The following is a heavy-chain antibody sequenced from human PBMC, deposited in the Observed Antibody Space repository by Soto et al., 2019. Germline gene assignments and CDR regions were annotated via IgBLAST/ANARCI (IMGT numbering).Heavy chain of an antibody. CDR3: ARYMGYSLGYPFEY. CDR1: GFSFTSYA. J-gene: IGHJ4*02. Sequence: EVQLLESGGDLVQPGGSLRLSCAASGFSFTSYAMTWVRQATGKGLEWVSGVGGSGINTFYADSVKGRFTVSRDNTKSTLYLQMNSLRAEDTAIYYCARYMGYSLGYPFEYWGQGSLVTVSS. D-gene: IGHD6-19*01. CDR2: VGGSGINT. V-gene: IGHV3-23*01.